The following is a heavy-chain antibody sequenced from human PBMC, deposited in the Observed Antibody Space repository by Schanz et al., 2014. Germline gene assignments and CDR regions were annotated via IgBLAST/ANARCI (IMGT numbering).Heavy chain of an antibody. CDR1: GYTFTSHG. Sequence: QVQLVQSGAEVKKPGASVKVSCKASGYTFTSHGISWVRQAPGQGLEWMGWINAGTGNTEYSQKFQGRVTITADKSTSTVYMELSSLRSEDTAIYYCARDRLECGAECYSVEVFEIWGQGTLVIVSS. D-gene: IGHD2-21*01. J-gene: IGHJ4*02. CDR3: ARDRLECGAECYSVEVFEI. CDR2: INAGTGNT. V-gene: IGHV1-18*01.